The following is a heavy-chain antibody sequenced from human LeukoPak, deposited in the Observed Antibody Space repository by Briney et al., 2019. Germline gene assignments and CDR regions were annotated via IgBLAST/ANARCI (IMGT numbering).Heavy chain of an antibody. CDR1: GFTFSSYA. CDR3: ANEYSKGDI. J-gene: IGHJ3*02. V-gene: IGHV3-23*01. D-gene: IGHD4-11*01. Sequence: GGSLRLSCAASGFTFSSYAMGWVRQAPGKGLEWVSAISGSGGNTYYADSVKGRFTISRDNSKNTLYLQMNSLRAEDAAVYYCANEYSKGDIWGQGTMVTVSS. CDR2: ISGSGGNT.